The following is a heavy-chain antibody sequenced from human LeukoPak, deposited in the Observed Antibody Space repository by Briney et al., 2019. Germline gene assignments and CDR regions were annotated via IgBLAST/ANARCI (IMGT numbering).Heavy chain of an antibody. CDR1: GFTFSSYA. D-gene: IGHD1-26*01. CDR3: ARGWPQGDYFDC. V-gene: IGHV3-30*04. Sequence: PGGSLRLSCAASGFTFSSYAMHWVRQAPGKGLEWVAVISYDGSYKYYADSVKGRFTISRDNSKNTLYLQMNSLRAEDTAVFYCARGWPQGDYFDCWGQGTLVTVSS. CDR2: ISYDGSYK. J-gene: IGHJ4*02.